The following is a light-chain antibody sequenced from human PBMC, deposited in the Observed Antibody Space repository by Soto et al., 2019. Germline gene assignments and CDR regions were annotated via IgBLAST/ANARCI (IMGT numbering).Light chain of an antibody. CDR1: QSVSSAN. CDR2: DAS. Sequence: IVLTQSPGTLSLSPGERATLSCRAIQSVSSANFAWYQQKPGQAPRLLIYDASSRATGIPDRFSGGGSGTDFTLTISRLEPEDFAVYYCQQFSSYPLTFGGGTKVDIK. CDR3: QQFSSYPLT. J-gene: IGKJ4*01. V-gene: IGKV3-20*01.